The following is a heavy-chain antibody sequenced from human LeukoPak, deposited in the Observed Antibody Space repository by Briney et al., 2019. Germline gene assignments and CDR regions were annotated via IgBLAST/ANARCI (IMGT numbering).Heavy chain of an antibody. V-gene: IGHV3-30*02. Sequence: GGSLRLSCAASGFTFSSYGMHSVRQAPGKGLEWVAFIRYDGSNKYYADSVKGRFTISRDNSKNTLYLQMNSLRAEDTAVYYRAKWVEQRYYFYYMDVWGKGTTATVSS. J-gene: IGHJ6*03. CDR1: GFTFSSYG. CDR2: IRYDGSNK. D-gene: IGHD6-25*01. CDR3: AKWVEQRYYFYYMDV.